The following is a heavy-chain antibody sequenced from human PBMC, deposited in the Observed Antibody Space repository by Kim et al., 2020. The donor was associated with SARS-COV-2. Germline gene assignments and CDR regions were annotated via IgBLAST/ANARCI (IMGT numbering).Heavy chain of an antibody. D-gene: IGHD3-10*01. Sequence: GGSLRLSCAASGFTFSSYAMSWVRQAPGKGLEWVSAISGSGGSTYYADSVKGRFTISRDNSKNTLYLQMNSLRAEDTAVYYCAKGDVLLWFGELSSEKNWFDPWGQGTLVTVSS. CDR2: ISGSGGST. CDR3: AKGDVLLWFGELSSEKNWFDP. J-gene: IGHJ5*02. CDR1: GFTFSSYA. V-gene: IGHV3-23*01.